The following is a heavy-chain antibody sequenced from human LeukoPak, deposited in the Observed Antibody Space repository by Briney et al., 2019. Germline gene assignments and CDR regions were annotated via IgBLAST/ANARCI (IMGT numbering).Heavy chain of an antibody. D-gene: IGHD3-22*01. J-gene: IGHJ4*02. V-gene: IGHV4-31*03. CDR3: SRGLDSRKLGY. CDR1: GASFNSDDQY. Sequence: TLSLTCTVSGASFNSDDQYWNWIRQSPGKGLEWIGSSHPSGMLYNNPSLESRVTMSRDTSKNKFSLNLNSVTAAGTAVYLCSRGLDSRKLGYWGQGILVTVSS. CDR2: SHPSGML.